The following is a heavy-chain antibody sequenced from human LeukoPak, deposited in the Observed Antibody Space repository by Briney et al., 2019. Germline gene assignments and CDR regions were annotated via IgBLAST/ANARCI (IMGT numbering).Heavy chain of an antibody. D-gene: IGHD3-3*01. CDR1: GFTFNSYS. Sequence: GGSLRLSCAASGFTFNSYSMNWVRQAPGKGLEWVSSISSSSSYIYYADSVKGRFTISRDNAKNSLYLQMNSLRAEDTAVYYCARGYDFWSGYLYYYYYMDVWGKGTTVTVSS. J-gene: IGHJ6*03. V-gene: IGHV3-21*01. CDR3: ARGYDFWSGYLYYYYYMDV. CDR2: ISSSSSYI.